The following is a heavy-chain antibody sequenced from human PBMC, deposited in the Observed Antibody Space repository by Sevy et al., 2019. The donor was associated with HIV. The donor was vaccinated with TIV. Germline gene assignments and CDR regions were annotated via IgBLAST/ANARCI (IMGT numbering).Heavy chain of an antibody. V-gene: IGHV1-2*02. CDR1: GYTFTGYS. CDR2: INPNSGGT. J-gene: IGHJ5*02. Sequence: ASVKVSCKASGYTFTGYSMNWVRQAPGQGLEWMGWINPNSGGTNYAQKFQGRVTMTRDTSISTAYMELSRLRSGDTAVYFCARVWNSDYYDSSGPNWFDTWGQGTLVNVSS. CDR3: ARVWNSDYYDSSGPNWFDT. D-gene: IGHD3-22*01.